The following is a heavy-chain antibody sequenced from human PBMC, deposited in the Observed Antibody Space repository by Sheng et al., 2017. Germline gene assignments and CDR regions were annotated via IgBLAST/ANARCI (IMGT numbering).Heavy chain of an antibody. Sequence: QLQLQESGPGLVKPSEALSLTCSVSGGSIITNDYYWGWIRQPPGKDLEWIGSISYTESTYYNPSLKSRVTISVDTSKNQFSLKLKSVTAADTAIYYCARDPRYCTGGTCYGNWFDPWGQGPWSPS. V-gene: IGHV4-39*07. J-gene: IGHJ5*02. D-gene: IGHD2-15*01. CDR3: ARDPRYCTGGTCYGNWFDP. CDR1: GGSIITNDYY. CDR2: ISYTEST.